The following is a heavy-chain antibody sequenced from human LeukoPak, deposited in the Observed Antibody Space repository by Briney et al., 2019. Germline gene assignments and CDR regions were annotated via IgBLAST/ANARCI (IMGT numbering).Heavy chain of an antibody. D-gene: IGHD5-24*01. CDR3: ARDTEMATINDY. V-gene: IGHV1-2*02. CDR1: GYTFTGYY. J-gene: IGHJ4*02. CDR2: LNPNSGGT. Sequence: GASVKVSCTASGYTFTGYYMHWVRQAPGQGLEWMGWLNPNSGGTNYAQKFQGRVTMTRDTSISTAYMELSRLRSDDTAVYYCARDTEMATINDYWGQGTLVTVSS.